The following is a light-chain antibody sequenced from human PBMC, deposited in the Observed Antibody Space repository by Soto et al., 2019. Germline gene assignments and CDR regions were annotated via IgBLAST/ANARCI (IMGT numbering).Light chain of an antibody. J-gene: IGLJ3*02. CDR2: KNS. V-gene: IGLV1-47*01. CDR1: SSNIGSNY. Sequence: QTVVTQPPSASGTPGQRVTISCSGSSSNIGSNYVYWYQHLPGTAPKVLIYKNSHRPSGVPDRISGSKSDTSASLAISGLRSEDEAHYYCAVWDDSLSGVVFGGGTKLTVL. CDR3: AVWDDSLSGVV.